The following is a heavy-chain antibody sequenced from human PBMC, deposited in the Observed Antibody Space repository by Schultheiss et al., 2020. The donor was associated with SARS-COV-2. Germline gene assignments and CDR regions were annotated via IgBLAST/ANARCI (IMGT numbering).Heavy chain of an antibody. V-gene: IGHV3-11*04. CDR2: ISYDGSDK. CDR3: AREGSGYAFDI. Sequence: GGSLRLSCAASGFTFSDYYMSWIRQAPGKGLEWFSFISYDGSDKYYADSVKGRFTISRDNAKNSLYLQMNSLRAEDTAVYYCAREGSGYAFDIWGQGTMVTVSS. J-gene: IGHJ3*02. CDR1: GFTFSDYY. D-gene: IGHD5-12*01.